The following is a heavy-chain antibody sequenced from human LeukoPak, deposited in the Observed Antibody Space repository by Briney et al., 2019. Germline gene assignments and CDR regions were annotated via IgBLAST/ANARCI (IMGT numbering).Heavy chain of an antibody. J-gene: IGHJ6*02. V-gene: IGHV4-59*08. Sequence: SETLSLTCTVSGGSTSSYYWSWIRQPPGKGLEWIGYIYYSGSTNYNPSLKSRVTISVDTSKNQFSLKLSSVTAADTAVYYCARGIRGYSYYYYYGMDVWGQGTTVTVSS. CDR3: ARGIRGYSYYYYYGMDV. CDR2: IYYSGST. D-gene: IGHD5-18*01. CDR1: GGSTSSYY.